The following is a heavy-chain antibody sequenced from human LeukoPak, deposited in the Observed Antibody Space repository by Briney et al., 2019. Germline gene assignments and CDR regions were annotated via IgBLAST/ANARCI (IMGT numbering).Heavy chain of an antibody. V-gene: IGHV3-20*04. J-gene: IGHJ6*03. CDR3: ARDRPNYNNYMDV. CDR1: GFTFADYG. Sequence: GRSLRLSCAASGFTFADYGMNWVRQAPGKGLEWVSGIRWNGDITGYADSVKGRFTISRDDAKNSLYLQVNSLRAEDTALYYCARDRPNYNNYMDVWGRGTTVTVSS. CDR2: IRWNGDIT.